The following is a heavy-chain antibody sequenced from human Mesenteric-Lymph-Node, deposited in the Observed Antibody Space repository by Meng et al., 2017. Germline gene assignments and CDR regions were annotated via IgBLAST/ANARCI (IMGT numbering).Heavy chain of an antibody. D-gene: IGHD3-16*01. CDR1: GFTFSSYL. CDR3: ARDLYPYGMDV. V-gene: IGHV3-23*01. CDR2: ISASGGTT. J-gene: IGHJ6*02. Sequence: GESLKISCAASGFTFSSYLMSWVRQARGKGLERVSAISASGGTTYYVDSVKGRFTISRDNSKNTLYLQMNSLRAEDTAVYYCARDLYPYGMDVWGQGTTVTVSS.